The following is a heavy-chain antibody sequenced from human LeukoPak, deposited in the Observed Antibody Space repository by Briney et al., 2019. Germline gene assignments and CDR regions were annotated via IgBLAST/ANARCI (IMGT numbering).Heavy chain of an antibody. CDR2: ISAYNGNT. J-gene: IGHJ4*02. CDR1: GYTFTSYG. CDR3: ARDLRPHYSSGPARAWFEIDY. D-gene: IGHD6-19*01. Sequence: ASVKISCKASGYTFTSYGISWVRQAPGQGLEWMGWISAYNGNTNYAQKLQGRVTMTTDTSTSTAYMELRSLRSDDTAVYYCARDLRPHYSSGPARAWFEIDYWGQGTLVTVSS. V-gene: IGHV1-18*01.